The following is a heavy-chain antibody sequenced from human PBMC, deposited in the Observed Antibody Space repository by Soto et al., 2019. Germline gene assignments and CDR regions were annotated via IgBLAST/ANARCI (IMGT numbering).Heavy chain of an antibody. CDR2: FYYGGSF. D-gene: IGHD3-22*01. CDR1: GGSISSGY. Sequence: PSETLSLTCSVSGGSISSGYWTWIRQPPGKGLEWIGFFYYGGSFNYNPSLKSRVIISVDTAKNQFSLRLSSVTAADTAVYYCTGAYYDINGYSLDPWGQGTSVTVSS. J-gene: IGHJ5*02. V-gene: IGHV4-59*01. CDR3: TGAYYDINGYSLDP.